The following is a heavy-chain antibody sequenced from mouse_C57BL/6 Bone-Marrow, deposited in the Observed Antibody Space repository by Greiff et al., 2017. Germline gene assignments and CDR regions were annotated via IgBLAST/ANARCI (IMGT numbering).Heavy chain of an antibody. CDR3: TTGTTDYFDY. Sequence: VQLQQSGAELVRPGASVKLSCTASGFNIKDDYMHWVKQRPEQGLEWIGWIDPENGDTEYAPKFQGKATITAATSSNAADLQLSSLTSEDTAVDYCTTGTTDYFDYWGKGTTLTVSS. D-gene: IGHD1-1*01. CDR1: GFNIKDDY. V-gene: IGHV14-4*01. J-gene: IGHJ2*01. CDR2: IDPENGDT.